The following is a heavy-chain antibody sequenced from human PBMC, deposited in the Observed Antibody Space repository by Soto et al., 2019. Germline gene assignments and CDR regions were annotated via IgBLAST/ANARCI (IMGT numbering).Heavy chain of an antibody. D-gene: IGHD1-20*01. J-gene: IGHJ6*02. CDR1: GFTFIDYY. CDR2: ISSSGSTI. Sequence: GGSLRLSCAASGFTFIDYYMTWIRQAPGKGLEWLSYISSSGSTIYYADSVKGRFTISRDNAKNSLFLQMNSLRAEDTAVYYCARLVTATRNYYYGMDVWGQGTTVTVSS. CDR3: ARLVTATRNYYYGMDV. V-gene: IGHV3-11*01.